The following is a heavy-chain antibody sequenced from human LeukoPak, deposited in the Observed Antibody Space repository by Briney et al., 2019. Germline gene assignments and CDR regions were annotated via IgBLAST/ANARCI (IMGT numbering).Heavy chain of an antibody. J-gene: IGHJ6*03. Sequence: SETLSLTCIVSGGSITSYYWSWIRQPAGKGLEWIGRIYSSGNTNYNPSLNNRVTMSVDTSKNQFSLKLTSVTAADTAVYYCARSVYPFYASHRDVGAMGTRDIFS. CDR3: ARSVYPFYASHRDV. D-gene: IGHD2/OR15-2a*01. CDR2: IYSSGNT. CDR1: GGSITSYY. V-gene: IGHV4-4*07.